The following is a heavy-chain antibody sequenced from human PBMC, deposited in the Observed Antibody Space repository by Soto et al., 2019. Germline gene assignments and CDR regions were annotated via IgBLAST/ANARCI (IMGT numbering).Heavy chain of an antibody. CDR3: ARGGYDLNSFDP. D-gene: IGHD3-22*01. CDR2: ISSSGSYI. V-gene: IGHV3-21*01. J-gene: IGHJ5*02. Sequence: EVQLVESGGGLVKPGGSLRLSCAASGFTFSSYSMGWVRQAPGKGLEWVAYISSSGSYIYYADSVKGRFTVSRDNDKKSVLLQMNSLRAEDTAVYYCARGGYDLNSFDPWGQGTLVTVSS. CDR1: GFTFSSYS.